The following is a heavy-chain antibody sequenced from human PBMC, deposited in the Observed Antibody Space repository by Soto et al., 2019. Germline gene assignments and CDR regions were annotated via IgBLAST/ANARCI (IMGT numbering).Heavy chain of an antibody. CDR2: IYYSGST. D-gene: IGHD2-21*02. CDR1: GGSISSYY. CDR3: ARYNTVVTPGFDY. V-gene: IGHV4-59*01. J-gene: IGHJ4*02. Sequence: SETLSLTCTVSGGSISSYYWSWIRQPPGKGLEWIGYIYYSGSTNYNPSLKSRVTISVATSKNQSSLKLSSVTAADTAVYYCARYNTVVTPGFDYWGQGTPVTVSS.